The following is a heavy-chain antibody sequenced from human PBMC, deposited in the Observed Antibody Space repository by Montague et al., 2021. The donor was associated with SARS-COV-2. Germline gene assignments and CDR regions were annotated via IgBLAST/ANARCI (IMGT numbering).Heavy chain of an antibody. CDR1: GFTFSNYA. CDR3: VKDPHYDFWSGYYFHY. J-gene: IGHJ4*02. V-gene: IGHV3-23*03. Sequence: SLRLSCAASGFTFSNYAMSWVRQAPGKGLEWVSLIYSGGSSTYYADSVKGRFTISRDNSKNTLYLQMNSLRAEDTAVYYCVKDPHYDFWSGYYFHYWGQGTLVTVSS. D-gene: IGHD3-3*01. CDR2: IYSGGSST.